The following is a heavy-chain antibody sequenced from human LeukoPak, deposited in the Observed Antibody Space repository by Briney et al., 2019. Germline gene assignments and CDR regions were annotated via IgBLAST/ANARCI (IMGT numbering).Heavy chain of an antibody. CDR3: ARERAAPGWFDP. CDR1: GGSFSGYY. Sequence: SETLSLTCAPYGGSFSGYYWSWIRQTPGKVLEWIGEINHSGSTNYNPSLKSRVTISVDTSKNQFSLKLSSVTAADTAVYYCARERAAPGWFDPWGQGTLVTVSS. CDR2: INHSGST. D-gene: IGHD6-25*01. J-gene: IGHJ5*02. V-gene: IGHV4-34*01.